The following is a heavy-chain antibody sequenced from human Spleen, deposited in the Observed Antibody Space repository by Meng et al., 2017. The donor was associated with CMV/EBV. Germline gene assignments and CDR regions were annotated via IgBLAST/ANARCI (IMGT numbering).Heavy chain of an antibody. CDR3: ARDNNWGPDY. CDR2: IHPHRGDT. Sequence: VSCKASGYTFTAHYFHGVRQAPGQGLEWMGWIHPHRGDTNYAQQFKGRVTLTRDTSINTGYMELTRLTSDDTAVYYCARDNNWGPDYWGQGTLVTVSS. V-gene: IGHV1-2*02. CDR1: GYTFTAHY. D-gene: IGHD7-27*01. J-gene: IGHJ4*02.